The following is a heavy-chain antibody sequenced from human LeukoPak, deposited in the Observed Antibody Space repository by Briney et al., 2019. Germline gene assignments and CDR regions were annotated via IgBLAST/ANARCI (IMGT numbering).Heavy chain of an antibody. CDR3: AKVSNYDYVWGSYRSVFDY. CDR1: GFTFSSYA. Sequence: GGSLRLSCAASGFTFSSYAMSWVRQAPGKGLEWVSAISGSGGSTYYADSVKGRFTIFRDNSKNTLYLQMNSLRAEDTAVYYCAKVSNYDYVWGSYRSVFDYWGQGTLVTVSS. V-gene: IGHV3-23*01. D-gene: IGHD3-16*02. CDR2: ISGSGGST. J-gene: IGHJ4*02.